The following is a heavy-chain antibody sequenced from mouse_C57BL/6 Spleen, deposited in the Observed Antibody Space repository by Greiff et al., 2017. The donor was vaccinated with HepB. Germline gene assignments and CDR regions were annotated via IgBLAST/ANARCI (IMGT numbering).Heavy chain of an antibody. D-gene: IGHD1-1*01. V-gene: IGHV5-17*01. J-gene: IGHJ2*01. Sequence: DVKLVESGGGLVKPGGSLKLSCAASGFTFSDYGMHWVRQAPEKGLEWVAYISSGSSTIYYADTVKGRFTISRDNAKNTLFLQMTSLRSEDTAMYYCARGVTTVVEYWGQGTTLTVSS. CDR2: ISSGSSTI. CDR3: ARGVTTVVEY. CDR1: GFTFSDYG.